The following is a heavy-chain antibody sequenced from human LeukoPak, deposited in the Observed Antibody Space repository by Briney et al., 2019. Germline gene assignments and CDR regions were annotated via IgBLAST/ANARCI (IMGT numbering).Heavy chain of an antibody. D-gene: IGHD3-10*01. Sequence: GGSLRLSFAASGFTFSTYAMSWVRQAPGKGLEWVSAIGGGGGSTYYADSVKGRFTISRDNSKNTLYLQMNSLRAEDTAVYSCAKDALLWFGELPYYFDYWGQGTLVTVSS. CDR3: AKDALLWFGELPYYFDY. CDR2: IGGGGGST. V-gene: IGHV3-23*01. J-gene: IGHJ4*02. CDR1: GFTFSTYA.